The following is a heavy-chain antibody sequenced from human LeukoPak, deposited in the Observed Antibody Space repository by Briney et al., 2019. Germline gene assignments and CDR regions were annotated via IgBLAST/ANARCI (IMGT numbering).Heavy chain of an antibody. D-gene: IGHD6-19*01. Sequence: PGRSLRLSCAASGFTFSSYAMSWVRQAPGKGLEWVSAISGSGGSTYYADSVKGRFTISRDNSKNTLYLQMNSLRAEDTAVYYCAKPPPYSSGWYVDYWGQGNLVTVSS. V-gene: IGHV3-23*01. CDR3: AKPPPYSSGWYVDY. CDR2: ISGSGGST. CDR1: GFTFSSYA. J-gene: IGHJ4*02.